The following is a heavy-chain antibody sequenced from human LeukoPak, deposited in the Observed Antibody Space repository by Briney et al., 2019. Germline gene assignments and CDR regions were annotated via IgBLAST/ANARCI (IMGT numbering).Heavy chain of an antibody. CDR2: IYSGGST. J-gene: IGHJ4*02. D-gene: IGHD3-10*01. Sequence: PGGSLRLSCAASGFTVSSDYMSWVRQAPGKGLEWVSVIYSGGSTYYADSVKGRFTISRDNAKSSLYLQMHSLRAEDTAVYYCARDFYGSGSYFSYFDYWGQGTLVTVSS. CDR3: ARDFYGSGSYFSYFDY. CDR1: GFTVSSDY. V-gene: IGHV3-53*01.